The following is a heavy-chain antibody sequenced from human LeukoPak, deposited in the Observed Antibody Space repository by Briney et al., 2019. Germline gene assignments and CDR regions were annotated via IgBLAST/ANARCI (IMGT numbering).Heavy chain of an antibody. D-gene: IGHD2-2*01. CDR2: IYYSGST. CDR1: GGSISSGGYY. V-gene: IGHV4-31*03. J-gene: IGHJ4*02. CDR3: ARARSGELPWDY. Sequence: SQTLSLTCTVSGGSISSGGYYWSWIRQHPGTGLEWIGYIYYSGSTYYNPSLKSRVTISVDTSKNQFSLKLSSVTAADTAVYYCARARSGELPWDYWGQGTLVTVSS.